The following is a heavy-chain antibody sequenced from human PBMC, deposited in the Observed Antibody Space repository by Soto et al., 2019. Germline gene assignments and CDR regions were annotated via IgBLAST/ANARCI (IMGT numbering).Heavy chain of an antibody. CDR1: GDSVGSSNYY. CDR3: ARHPTFSGWEYYFDY. Sequence: PSETLSLTCTVSGDSVGSSNYYWGWIRQPPGKGLEWIGSVYYSGSTYYNPSLKSRVTMSVDTSKNQFSLKLSSVTAADAAVYYCARHPTFSGWEYYFDYWGQGTPVTVSS. CDR2: VYYSGST. V-gene: IGHV4-39*01. J-gene: IGHJ4*02. D-gene: IGHD6-19*01.